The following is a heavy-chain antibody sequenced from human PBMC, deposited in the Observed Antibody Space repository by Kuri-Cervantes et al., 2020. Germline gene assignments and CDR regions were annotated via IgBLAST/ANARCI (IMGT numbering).Heavy chain of an antibody. CDR3: ARVRVQGVRKAGFDP. V-gene: IGHV3-33*01. CDR2: IWYDGSNK. D-gene: IGHD3-10*01. Sequence: GGSLRLSCTASGFTFSSYGMHWVRQAPGKGLEWVALIWYDGSNKGYADSVKGRFTISRDNAQNSLYLQMNSLRAEDTAVYYCARVRVQGVRKAGFDPWGQGTLVTVSS. CDR1: GFTFSSYG. J-gene: IGHJ5*02.